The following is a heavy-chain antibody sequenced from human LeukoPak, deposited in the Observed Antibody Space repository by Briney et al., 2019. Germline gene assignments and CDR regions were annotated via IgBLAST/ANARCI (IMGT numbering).Heavy chain of an antibody. V-gene: IGHV3-23*01. CDR2: VGSGDNA. CDR3: AKKYTTSSPSFDS. CDR1: GFSFSSSP. Sequence: GGSLRLSCIGSGFSFSSSPMSWVRQAPGKGLEWVSGVGSGDNAYYADSVKGRFTVSRDKSKNTLYLEMNSLRVEDMAVYYCAKKYTTSSPSFDSWGQGTLVTVSS. J-gene: IGHJ4*02. D-gene: IGHD6-6*01.